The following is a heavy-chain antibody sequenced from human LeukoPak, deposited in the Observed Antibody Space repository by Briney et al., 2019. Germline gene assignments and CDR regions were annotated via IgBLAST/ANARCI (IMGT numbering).Heavy chain of an antibody. CDR1: GYTFTGYY. CDR3: SRDVRNNWSHGLSDY. J-gene: IGHJ4*02. V-gene: IGHV1-2*02. CDR2: MDPGGGGGT. Sequence: ASVKVSRKASGYTFTGYYMHWVRHAPGQGLEWMGWMDPGGGGGTNYAQMFQGSVTMTGDTAISTAHMDLRRLRSDDTAVYYCSRDVRNNWSHGLSDYWGQGTLVTVSS. D-gene: IGHD1-20*01.